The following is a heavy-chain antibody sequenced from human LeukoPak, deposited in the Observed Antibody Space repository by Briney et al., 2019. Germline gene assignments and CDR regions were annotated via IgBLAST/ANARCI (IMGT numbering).Heavy chain of an antibody. V-gene: IGHV3-49*04. CDR1: GFTFGDYA. J-gene: IGHJ5*02. CDR3: STYYYDSSGYRWFDP. CDR2: IRSKPHGGTT. Sequence: GSLRLSCTASGFTFGDYAMSWVRQAPGKGLEWVGFIRSKPHGGTTEYAASAKGRFTISRDNSKSIAYLQMNSLKTEDTAVYYCSTYYYDSSGYRWFDPWGQGTLVTVSS. D-gene: IGHD3-22*01.